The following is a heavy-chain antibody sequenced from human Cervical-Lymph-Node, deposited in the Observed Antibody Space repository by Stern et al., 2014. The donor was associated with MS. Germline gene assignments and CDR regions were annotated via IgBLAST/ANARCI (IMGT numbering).Heavy chain of an antibody. D-gene: IGHD6-19*01. J-gene: IGHJ4*02. Sequence: EVQLVESGGGLVQPGGSLTLSCAGSGFTFSTYALRWVRQAPGKGLEWVSAISGTSATIYYADSVKGRFTISRDNAKNTLYLQMNSLRAEDTAIYYCAKIERAVTGSFDCWGQGTLVTVSP. CDR1: GFTFSTYA. V-gene: IGHV3-23*04. CDR3: AKIERAVTGSFDC. CDR2: ISGTSATI.